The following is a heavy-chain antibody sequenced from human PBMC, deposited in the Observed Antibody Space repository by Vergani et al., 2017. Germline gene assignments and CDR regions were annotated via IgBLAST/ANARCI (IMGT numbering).Heavy chain of an antibody. V-gene: IGHV4-59*01. CDR3: AREFGGYAAGLIDY. CDR1: GGSISSYY. D-gene: IGHD3-16*01. CDR2: IYYSGST. J-gene: IGHJ4*02. Sequence: QVQLQESGPGLVKPSETLSLTCTVSGGSISSYYWSWIRQPPGKGLEWIGYIYYSGSTNYNPSLKSRVTISVDTSKNQFSLKLSSVTAADTAVYYCAREFGGYAAGLIDYWGQGTLVTVSS.